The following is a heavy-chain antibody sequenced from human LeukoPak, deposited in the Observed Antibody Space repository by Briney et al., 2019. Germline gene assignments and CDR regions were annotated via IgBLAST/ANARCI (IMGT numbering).Heavy chain of an antibody. D-gene: IGHD6-6*01. CDR3: ARLYSSSSGKAFDI. Sequence: GGSLRLSCAASGFTFSSYWMSWVRQAPGKGLEWVANIKRDGSDKYYVDSVKGRFTISRDNAKNSLYLQMNSLRAEDTAVYYCARLYSSSSGKAFDIWGQGTMVTVSS. CDR2: IKRDGSDK. J-gene: IGHJ3*02. CDR1: GFTFSSYW. V-gene: IGHV3-7*02.